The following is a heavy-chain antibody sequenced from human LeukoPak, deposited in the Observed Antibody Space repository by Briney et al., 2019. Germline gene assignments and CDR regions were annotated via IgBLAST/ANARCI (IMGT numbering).Heavy chain of an antibody. CDR2: IYNGGTT. Sequence: PGWSLRLSCAASRGTSNYMTWVRQAPGKGLEWVAVIYNGGTTYYADSVKGRFPTSRDNSKSKLFVYLQMNSLRTDDTALYYCAGGGEAARSLAYWGQGALVTVSS. V-gene: IGHV3-66*02. D-gene: IGHD6-6*01. J-gene: IGHJ4*02. CDR1: RGTSNY. CDR3: AGGGEAARSLAY.